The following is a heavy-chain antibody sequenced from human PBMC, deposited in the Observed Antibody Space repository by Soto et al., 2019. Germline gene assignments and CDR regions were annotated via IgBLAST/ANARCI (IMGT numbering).Heavy chain of an antibody. V-gene: IGHV4-34*01. CDR2: INHSGST. J-gene: IGHJ6*03. D-gene: IGHD3-3*01. CDR3: ARPQVNYDFWSGYLSPYYYMDV. Sequence: PSETLSLTCAVYGGSFSGYYWSWIRQPPGKGLEWIGEINHSGSTNYNPSLKSRVTISVDTSKNQFSLKLSSVTAADTAVYYCARPQVNYDFWSGYLSPYYYMDVWGKGTTVTVS. CDR1: GGSFSGYY.